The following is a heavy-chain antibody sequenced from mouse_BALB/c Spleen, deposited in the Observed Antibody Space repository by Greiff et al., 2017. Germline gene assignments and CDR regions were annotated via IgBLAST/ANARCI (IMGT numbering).Heavy chain of an antibody. J-gene: IGHJ3*01. D-gene: IGHD1-1*01. CDR2: INSNGGST. V-gene: IGHV5-6-2*01. CDR3: ARHYYGSTPFAY. CDR1: GFTFSSYY. Sequence: DVQLVESGGGLVKLGGSLKLSCAASGFTFSSYYMSWVRQTPEKRLELVAAINSNGGSTYYPDTVKGRFTISRDNAKNTLYLQMSSLKSEDTALYYCARHYYGSTPFAYWGQGTLVTVSA.